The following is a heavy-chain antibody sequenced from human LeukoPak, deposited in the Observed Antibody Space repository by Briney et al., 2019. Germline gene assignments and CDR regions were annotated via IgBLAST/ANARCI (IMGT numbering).Heavy chain of an antibody. J-gene: IGHJ4*02. CDR2: ISGSGGST. CDR1: GFTFSSYA. Sequence: GGSLRLSCVASGFTFSSYAMSWVRQAPGKGLEWVSAISGSGGSTYYADSVKGRFTISRDNSKNTLYLQMNSLRAEDTAVYYCAKARAYCSGGSCRYYFDYWGQGTLVTVSS. CDR3: AKARAYCSGGSCRYYFDY. D-gene: IGHD2-15*01. V-gene: IGHV3-23*01.